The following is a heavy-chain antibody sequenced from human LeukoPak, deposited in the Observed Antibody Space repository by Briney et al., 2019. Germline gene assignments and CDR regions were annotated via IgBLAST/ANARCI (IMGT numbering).Heavy chain of an antibody. D-gene: IGHD6-19*01. CDR3: ARSLGIAVATFDY. V-gene: IGHV3-21*01. CDR1: GVTLSSYA. CDR2: ISSSSSYI. Sequence: GGSLRLSCAASGVTLSSYAMSWARQAPGKGLEWVSSISSSSSYIYYADSVKGRFTISRDNAKNSLYLQMNSLRAEDTAVYYCARSLGIAVATFDYWGQGTLVTVSS. J-gene: IGHJ4*02.